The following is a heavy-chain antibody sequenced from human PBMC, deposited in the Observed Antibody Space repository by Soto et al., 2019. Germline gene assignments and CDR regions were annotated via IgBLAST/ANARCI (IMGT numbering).Heavy chain of an antibody. CDR2: IDPIDSYT. J-gene: IGHJ6*02. CDR1: GYNFASYW. CDR3: ARRYCSSASCPRNYYGMDV. V-gene: IGHV5-10-1*01. D-gene: IGHD2-2*01. Sequence: GESLKISCQGSGYNFASYWISWVRQMPGKGLEWMGRIDPIDSYTNYSPSFQGHVTISADKSISTAHLQRSSLKASDTAMYYCARRYCSSASCPRNYYGMDVWGQGTTVTVSS.